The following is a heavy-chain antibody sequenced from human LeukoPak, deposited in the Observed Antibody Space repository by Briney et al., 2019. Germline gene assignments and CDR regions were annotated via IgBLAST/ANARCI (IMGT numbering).Heavy chain of an antibody. Sequence: SQTLSLTCAISGDSVSSNSAAWTWIRQCPSRGLEWLGRTYYRSKWYNDYAPSARGRITINADTSKNQLSLQLNSVTPEDTAVYYCARTSGSSATTDYWGQGTLVTVSS. CDR2: TYYRSKWYN. CDR3: ARTSGSSATTDY. J-gene: IGHJ4*02. D-gene: IGHD1-1*01. V-gene: IGHV6-1*01. CDR1: GDSVSSNSAA.